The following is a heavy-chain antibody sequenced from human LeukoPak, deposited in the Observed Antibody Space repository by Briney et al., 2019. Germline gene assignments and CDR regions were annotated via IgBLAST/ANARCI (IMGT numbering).Heavy chain of an antibody. Sequence: PGGSLRLSCAASGFTVSSNYMSWVRQAPGKGLEWVSVIYSGSSSTYYTDSVKGRFTISRHNSKNTLYPQMNSLRAEDTAVYYCARVGSGWYDFDYWGQGTLVTVSS. V-gene: IGHV3-53*04. CDR1: GFTVSSNY. CDR3: ARVGSGWYDFDY. CDR2: IYSGSSST. D-gene: IGHD6-19*01. J-gene: IGHJ4*02.